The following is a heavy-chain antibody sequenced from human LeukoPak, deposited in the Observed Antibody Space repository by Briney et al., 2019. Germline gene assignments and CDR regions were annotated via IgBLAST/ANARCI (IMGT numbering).Heavy chain of an antibody. J-gene: IGHJ3*02. V-gene: IGHV3-9*01. CDR1: GFTFDDYA. Sequence: GGSLRLSCAASGFTFDDYAMHWVRQAPGKGLEWVSGISWNGGSMGYADSVKGRFTISRDNAKKSLYLQMNSLRTEDTALYYCAKDLSRWGSYRSDAFDIWGQGTMVTVSS. CDR3: AKDLSRWGSYRSDAFDI. D-gene: IGHD3-16*02. CDR2: ISWNGGSM.